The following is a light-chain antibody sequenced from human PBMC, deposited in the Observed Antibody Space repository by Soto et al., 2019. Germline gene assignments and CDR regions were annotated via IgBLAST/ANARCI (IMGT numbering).Light chain of an antibody. J-gene: IGKJ5*01. Sequence: EIVLTQSPGTLSLSPGERATLSCRASQSVRSRYLTWYQQKPGQAPRLLIYGASSSATGIPDRFSGSGSGTDFTLTISRLEPEDFAVYSCQQYGGSPPITFGQGTRLEIK. CDR2: GAS. CDR3: QQYGGSPPIT. CDR1: QSVRSRY. V-gene: IGKV3-20*01.